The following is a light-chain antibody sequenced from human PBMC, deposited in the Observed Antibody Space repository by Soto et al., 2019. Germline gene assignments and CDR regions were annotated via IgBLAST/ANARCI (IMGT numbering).Light chain of an antibody. Sequence: QSVLTQPLSASGTPGQRVTISCSGNSSNIGINYVYWYQQLPGTAPRLLIQSTSLRPSGVPYRFSGSKSGTSASLAISGLRSEDEGDYYCAAWDDGLSGPVFGGGTKLTVL. CDR2: STS. CDR1: SSNIGINY. CDR3: AAWDDGLSGPV. J-gene: IGLJ3*02. V-gene: IGLV1-47*02.